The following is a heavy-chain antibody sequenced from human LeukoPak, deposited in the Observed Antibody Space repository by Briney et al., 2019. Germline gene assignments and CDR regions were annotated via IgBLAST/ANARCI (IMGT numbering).Heavy chain of an antibody. V-gene: IGHV3-74*03. J-gene: IGHJ5*02. D-gene: IGHD2-15*01. CDR2: ISGDGTTT. CDR3: ARRVDATRWFDP. CDR1: GFTFSNYF. Sequence: PGGSLRLSGAAPGFTFSNYFMHWVRQAPGKGLVWVSRISGDGTTTMYADSVKGRFTISRDNAKNTLYLQMNSLRDEDTATYYCARRVDATRWFDPWGQGTLVAVSS.